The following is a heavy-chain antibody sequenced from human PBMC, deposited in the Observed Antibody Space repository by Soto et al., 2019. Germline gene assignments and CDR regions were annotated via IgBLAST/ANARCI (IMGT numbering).Heavy chain of an antibody. CDR1: GGSISSSY. CDR3: ARGWGLVFDY. V-gene: IGHV4-59*01. CDR2: TYYSGST. Sequence: QVQLQESGPGLLKPSETLSLTCTVSGGSISSSYWSWIRQPPGKGLEWIGYTYYSGSTNYNPSLKSRVTISVDTSKNQFSLKLSSVTAADTAVYYCARGWGLVFDYWGQGTLVTVSS. J-gene: IGHJ4*02. D-gene: IGHD2-21*02.